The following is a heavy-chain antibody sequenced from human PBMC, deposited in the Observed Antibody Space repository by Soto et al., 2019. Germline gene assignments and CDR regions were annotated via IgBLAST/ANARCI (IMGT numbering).Heavy chain of an antibody. CDR1: GITFSSYE. CDR3: ARVGVYYYDSSGYQRGNAFDI. CDR2: ISSSGSTI. Sequence: EVQLVESGGGLVQPGGSLRLSCAASGITFSSYEMNWVRQAPGKGLEWVSYISSSGSTIYYADSVKGRFTISRDNAKNSLYLQMNSLRAEDTAVYYCARVGVYYYDSSGYQRGNAFDIWGQGTMVTVSS. V-gene: IGHV3-48*03. D-gene: IGHD3-22*01. J-gene: IGHJ3*02.